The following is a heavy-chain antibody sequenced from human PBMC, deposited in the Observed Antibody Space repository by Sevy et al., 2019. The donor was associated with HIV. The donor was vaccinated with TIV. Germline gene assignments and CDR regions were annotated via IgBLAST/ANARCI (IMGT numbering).Heavy chain of an antibody. CDR3: AKGGNEVVPAAMFY. CDR1: GFTFSSYG. J-gene: IGHJ4*02. V-gene: IGHV3-30*18. CDR2: ISYDGSNK. Sequence: GGSPRLSCAASGFTFSSYGMHWVRQAPGKGLEWVAVISYDGSNKYYADSVKGRFTISRDNSKNTLYLQMNSLRAEDTAVYYCAKGGNEVVPAAMFYWGQGTLVTVSS. D-gene: IGHD2-2*01.